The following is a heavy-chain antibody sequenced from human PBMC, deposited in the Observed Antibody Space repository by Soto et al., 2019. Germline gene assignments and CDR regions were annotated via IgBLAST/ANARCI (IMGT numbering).Heavy chain of an antibody. CDR3: ARDHSNGWYNWFDA. CDR1: GDSISSGDYY. CDR2: IYYSGST. Sequence: SETLSLTCTVSGDSISSGDYYWSWIRQHPGKGLEWIGYIYYSGSTYHNPSLKSRVTMSVDTSKNQFSLKLSSMTAADTAVYYCARDHSNGWYNWFDAWCQGTLVTVSS. V-gene: IGHV4-31*03. D-gene: IGHD6-19*01. J-gene: IGHJ5*02.